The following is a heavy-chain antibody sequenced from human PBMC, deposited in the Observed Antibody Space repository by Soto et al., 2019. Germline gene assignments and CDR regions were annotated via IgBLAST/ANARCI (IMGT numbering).Heavy chain of an antibody. V-gene: IGHV1-69*06. J-gene: IGHJ4*02. CDR3: ARVGDYYGSGSYSPYYFDY. CDR2: IIPIFGTA. Sequence: QVQLVQSGAEVKKPGSSVKVSCKASGGTFSSYAISWARQAPGQGLEWMGGIIPIFGTANYAQKFQGRVTITADKSTSTAYMELSSLRSEDTAVYYCARVGDYYGSGSYSPYYFDYWGQGTLVTVSS. D-gene: IGHD3-10*01. CDR1: GGTFSSYA.